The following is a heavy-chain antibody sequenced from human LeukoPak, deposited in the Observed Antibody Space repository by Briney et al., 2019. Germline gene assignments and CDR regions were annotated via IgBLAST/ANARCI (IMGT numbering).Heavy chain of an antibody. V-gene: IGHV3-30*18. D-gene: IGHD2-15*01. Sequence: GGSLRLSCAASGFTFSSYGMHWVRQAPGKGLEWVAVISYDGSNKYYADSVKGRFTISRDNSKNTLYLQMNGLRAEDTAVYYCANGYCSGGSCYSDYYYGMDVWGKGTTVTVSS. CDR1: GFTFSSYG. CDR3: ANGYCSGGSCYSDYYYGMDV. J-gene: IGHJ6*04. CDR2: ISYDGSNK.